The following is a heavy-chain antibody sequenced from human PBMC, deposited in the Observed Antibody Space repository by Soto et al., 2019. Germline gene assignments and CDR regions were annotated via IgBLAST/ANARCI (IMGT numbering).Heavy chain of an antibody. D-gene: IGHD2-2*01. CDR2: IIPIFGTA. CDR3: ARATNYCSSTSCYGRGIYYYYGMDV. J-gene: IGHJ6*02. Sequence: QVQLVQSGAEVKKPGSSVKVSCKASGGTFSSYAISWVRQAPGQGLEWMGGIIPIFGTANYAQKFQGRVTIPADKSTSTAYMELSSLRSEDTAVYYCARATNYCSSTSCYGRGIYYYYGMDVWGQGTTVTVSS. V-gene: IGHV1-69*06. CDR1: GGTFSSYA.